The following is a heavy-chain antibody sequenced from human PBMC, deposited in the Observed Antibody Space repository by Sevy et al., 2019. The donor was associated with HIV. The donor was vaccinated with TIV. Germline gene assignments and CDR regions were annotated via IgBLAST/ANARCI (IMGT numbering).Heavy chain of an antibody. J-gene: IGHJ4*02. Sequence: GGSLRLSCKASGFTFSSFWMQWVRQAPGKGLEWVANIRQDGNELYYVDSVKGRFTTSRDNAKNALYLQMDGLRVEATAVYHCARRYFDLWGQGTLVTVSS. CDR3: ARRYFDL. CDR1: GFTFSSFW. V-gene: IGHV3-7*01. CDR2: IRQDGNEL.